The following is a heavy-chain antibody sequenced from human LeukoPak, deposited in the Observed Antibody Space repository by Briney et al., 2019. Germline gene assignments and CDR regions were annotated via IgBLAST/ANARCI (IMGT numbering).Heavy chain of an antibody. V-gene: IGHV4-59*08. CDR1: GGSISSYY. CDR3: ARGMITFGGVIVFDY. Sequence: SETLSLTCTVSGGSISSYYWSWIRQPPGKGLGWIGYIYYSGSTNYNPSLKSRVTISVDTSKNQFSLKLSSVTAADTAVYYCARGMITFGGVIVFDYWGQGTLVTVSS. D-gene: IGHD3-16*02. J-gene: IGHJ4*02. CDR2: IYYSGST.